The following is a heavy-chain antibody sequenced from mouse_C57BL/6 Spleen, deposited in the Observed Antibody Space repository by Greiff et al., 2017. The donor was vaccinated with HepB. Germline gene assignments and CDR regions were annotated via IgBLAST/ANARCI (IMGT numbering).Heavy chain of an antibody. D-gene: IGHD2-5*01. CDR1: GFTFTDYY. CDR2: IRNKANGYTT. V-gene: IGHV7-3*01. J-gene: IGHJ4*01. CDR3: ARLGVTSYYYAMDY. Sequence: EVKLQESGGGLVQPGGSLSLSCAASGFTFTDYYMSWVRQPPGKALEWLGFIRNKANGYTTEYSASVKGRFTISRDNSQSILYLQMNALRAEDSATYYCARLGVTSYYYAMDYWGQGTSVTVSS.